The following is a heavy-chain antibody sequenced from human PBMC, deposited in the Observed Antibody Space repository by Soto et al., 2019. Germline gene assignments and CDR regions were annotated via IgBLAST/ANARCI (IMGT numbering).Heavy chain of an antibody. CDR2: IKQAGREK. D-gene: IGHD2-21*02. Sequence: GGSLTRSCAASVFTCSSYWMSWVRQAPGKGLEWVANIKQAGREKDYVDSVKGRFTISRENAKNSLYLQMNSLRAEDTAVSHCAIAPNGDCTISRTDVWGQRSRVTVSS. J-gene: IGHJ6*02. V-gene: IGHV3-7*01. CDR1: VFTCSSYW. CDR3: AIAPNGDCTISRTDV.